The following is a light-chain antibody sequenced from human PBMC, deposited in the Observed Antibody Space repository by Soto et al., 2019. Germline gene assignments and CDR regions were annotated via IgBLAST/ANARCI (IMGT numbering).Light chain of an antibody. J-gene: IGKJ1*01. CDR3: QQYGSSPPT. V-gene: IGKV3-20*01. Sequence: EIVFTQSPGTLSLSPGERTTLSCRASQSISRYLAWYQQKPGQGPRLLIYGASSRATGTPDRFSGSGSGTDFTLTINRLEPEDFALYYCQQYGSSPPTFGQGTKVDI. CDR1: QSISRY. CDR2: GAS.